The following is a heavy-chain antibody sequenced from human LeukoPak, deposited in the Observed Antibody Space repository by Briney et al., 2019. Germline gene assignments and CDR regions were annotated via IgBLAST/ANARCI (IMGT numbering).Heavy chain of an antibody. J-gene: IGHJ2*01. Sequence: PGGSLRLSCAASGFTFSSYAMHWVRQAPGRGLEGVAVISYDGSNKYYADSVKGRFTISRDNSKNTLYLQMNSLRAEDTAVYYCARESGEWLLPAYWYFDLWGRGTLVTVSS. CDR3: ARESGEWLLPAYWYFDL. CDR1: GFTFSSYA. V-gene: IGHV3-30-3*01. D-gene: IGHD3-22*01. CDR2: ISYDGSNK.